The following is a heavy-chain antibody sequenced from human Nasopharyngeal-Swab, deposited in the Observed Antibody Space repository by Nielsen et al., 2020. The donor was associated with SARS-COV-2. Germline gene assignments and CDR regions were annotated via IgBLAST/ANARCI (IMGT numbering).Heavy chain of an antibody. CDR3: ARDFGGDYYDSSGYYPDY. D-gene: IGHD3-22*01. V-gene: IGHV3-30*03. CDR2: ISYDGSNK. J-gene: IGHJ4*02. Sequence: GGSLRLSCAASGFTFSNYGMHWVRQAPGKGLEWVAVISYDGSNKYYADSVKGRFTISTDNSKNTLYLQMNSLRAEDTAVYYCARDFGGDYYDSSGYYPDYWGQGTLVTVSS. CDR1: GFTFSNYG.